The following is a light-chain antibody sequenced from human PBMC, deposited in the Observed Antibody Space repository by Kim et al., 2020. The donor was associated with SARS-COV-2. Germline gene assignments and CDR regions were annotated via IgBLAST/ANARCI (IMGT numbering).Light chain of an antibody. Sequence: DIQMTQSPSSLSASVGDRVTITCRASQSISSYLNWYQQKPGKAPKLLIYGASSLQSGVPSRFSGSGSGTDFTLTISSLQPEEFATYYCEQSYSTPRTFGQGTKVDIK. CDR1: QSISSY. CDR3: EQSYSTPRT. J-gene: IGKJ1*01. V-gene: IGKV1-39*01. CDR2: GAS.